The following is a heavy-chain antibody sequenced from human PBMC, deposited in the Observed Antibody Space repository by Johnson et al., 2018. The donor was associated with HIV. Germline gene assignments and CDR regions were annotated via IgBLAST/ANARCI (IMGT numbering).Heavy chain of an antibody. J-gene: IGHJ3*02. D-gene: IGHD3-10*01. CDR2: ITRKNAGGTT. V-gene: IGHV3-15*01. CDR3: TDGESFFEI. CDR1: GFTFSNAW. Sequence: EQLVESGGGLVKPGGSLRLSCAASGFTFSNAWMSWVRQAPGKGLEWVGRITRKNAGGTTDYSPPVKGRFTISRDDSKNTLYLQMNSLKTEDTAVYYCTDGESFFEIWGQGTMVTVSS.